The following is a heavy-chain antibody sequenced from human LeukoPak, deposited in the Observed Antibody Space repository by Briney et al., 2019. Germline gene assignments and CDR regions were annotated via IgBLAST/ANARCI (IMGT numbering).Heavy chain of an antibody. J-gene: IGHJ4*02. V-gene: IGHV4-39*07. CDR2: IYYSGST. CDR3: AALDPFGAYFDY. CDR1: GGSISSSSYY. Sequence: PSETLSLTCTVSGGSISSSSYYWGWIRQPPGKGLEWIGSIYYSGSTYYNPSLKSRVTISVDTSKNQFSLKLSSVTAADTAVYYCAALDPFGAYFDYWGQGTLVTVSS. D-gene: IGHD3-10*01.